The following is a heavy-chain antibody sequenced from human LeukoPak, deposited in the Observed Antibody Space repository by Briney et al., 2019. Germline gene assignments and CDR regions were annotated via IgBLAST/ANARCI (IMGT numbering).Heavy chain of an antibody. J-gene: IGHJ1*01. V-gene: IGHV1-69*13. CDR3: AFSPHYDSSDDYVGYFQH. CDR1: GGTFSSYA. D-gene: IGHD3-22*01. CDR2: IIPIFGTA. Sequence: ASVKVSCKASGGTFSSYAISWVRQAPGQGLEWMGGIIPIFGTANYAQKLQGRVTITADESTSTAYMELSSLRSEDTAVYYCAFSPHYDSSDDYVGYFQHWGQGTLVTVSS.